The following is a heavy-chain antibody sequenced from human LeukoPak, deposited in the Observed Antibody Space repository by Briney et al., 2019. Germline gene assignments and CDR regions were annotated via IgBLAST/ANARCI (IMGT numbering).Heavy chain of an antibody. Sequence: SETLSLTCTVSGGSISSYYWTWIRQPPGKGLEWTGYIYYSGSTNYNPSLKSRVTISVDTSKNQFSLKLSFVTAADTAVYYCARHGGAYGDYWYYFDYWGQGTLVTVSS. J-gene: IGHJ4*02. CDR3: ARHGGAYGDYWYYFDY. CDR1: GGSISSYY. CDR2: IYYSGST. D-gene: IGHD4-17*01. V-gene: IGHV4-59*08.